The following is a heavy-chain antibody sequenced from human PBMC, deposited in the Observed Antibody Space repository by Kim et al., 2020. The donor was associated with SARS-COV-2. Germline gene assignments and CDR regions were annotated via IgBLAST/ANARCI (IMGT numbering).Heavy chain of an antibody. Sequence: SETLSLTCTVSGGSISSSSYYWGWIRQPPGKGLEWIGSIYYSGSTYYNPSLKSRVTISVDTSKNQFSLKLSSVTAADTAVYYCARQGHNWNDEYYFDYWGQGTLVTVSS. CDR1: GGSISSSSYY. J-gene: IGHJ4*02. CDR2: IYYSGST. D-gene: IGHD1-1*01. V-gene: IGHV4-39*01. CDR3: ARQGHNWNDEYYFDY.